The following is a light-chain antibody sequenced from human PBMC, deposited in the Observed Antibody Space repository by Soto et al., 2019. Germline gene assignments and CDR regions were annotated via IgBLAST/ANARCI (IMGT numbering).Light chain of an antibody. J-gene: IGLJ1*01. Sequence: QSALTQPPSVSGSPGQSVPISCSGTSSDVGSYNRVSWYQQPPGTAPKLMIYDVSNRPSGVPDRFSGSKSGNTASLTISGLQAEDEADYYCSSFTTSSTYVFGTGTKVTVL. CDR2: DVS. CDR1: SSDVGSYNR. CDR3: SSFTTSSTYV. V-gene: IGLV2-18*02.